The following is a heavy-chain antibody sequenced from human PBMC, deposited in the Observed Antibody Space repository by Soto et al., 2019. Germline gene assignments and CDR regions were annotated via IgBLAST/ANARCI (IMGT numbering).Heavy chain of an antibody. CDR1: GFTFSSYS. CDR3: AKDWVYRHSSSFDY. J-gene: IGHJ4*02. V-gene: IGHV3-23*01. CDR2: ISGSGGST. Sequence: GALKLSCAASGFTFSSYSMSWVRQAPGKGLEWVSAISGSGGSTYYADSVKGRFTISRDNSKNTLYLQMNSLRAEDTAVYYGAKDWVYRHSSSFDYWGQGTLVTVSS. D-gene: IGHD6-13*01.